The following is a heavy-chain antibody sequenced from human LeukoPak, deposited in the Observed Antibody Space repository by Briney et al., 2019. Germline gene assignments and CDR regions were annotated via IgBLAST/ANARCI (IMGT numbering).Heavy chain of an antibody. V-gene: IGHV4-4*02. D-gene: IGHD3-22*01. CDR3: ARDGYYYDSSGYAEYFQH. Sequence: SETLSLTCTVSGGSISSSNWWSWVRQPPGKGLEWIGEIYHSGSTNYNPSLKSRVTISVDKSKNQFSLKLSSVTAADTAVYYCARDGYYYDSSGYAEYFQHWGQGTLVTVSS. CDR1: GGSISSSNW. J-gene: IGHJ1*01. CDR2: IYHSGST.